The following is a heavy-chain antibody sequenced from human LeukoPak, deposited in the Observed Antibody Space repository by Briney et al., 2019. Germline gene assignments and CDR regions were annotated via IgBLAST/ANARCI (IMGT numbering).Heavy chain of an antibody. V-gene: IGHV3-21*01. CDR3: ARNKGGVPSDY. CDR2: ISASSSYI. D-gene: IGHD3-16*01. J-gene: IGHJ4*02. Sequence: GGSLRLSCAASGFTFSSYNMNRVRQAPGQGLKWVSTISASSSYIYYADSVKCRFTTSSDYGKPSTYLHMSCLRSEPTARLCFARNKGGVPSDYWGQGTLVAVSS. CDR1: GFTFSSYN.